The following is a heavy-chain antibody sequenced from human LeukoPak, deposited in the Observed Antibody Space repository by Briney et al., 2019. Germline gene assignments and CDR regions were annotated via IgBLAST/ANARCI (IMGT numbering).Heavy chain of an antibody. Sequence: PSETLSLTCAVYGHSFSGYYWSWLRQPPGKGLEWIGEINHSGSTNYNPSLKSRVTISVDTSKNQFSLKLSSVAAADTAVYYCASNWGRNDYWGQGTLVTVSS. CDR1: GHSFSGYY. CDR3: ASNWGRNDY. J-gene: IGHJ4*02. D-gene: IGHD7-27*01. V-gene: IGHV4-34*01. CDR2: INHSGST.